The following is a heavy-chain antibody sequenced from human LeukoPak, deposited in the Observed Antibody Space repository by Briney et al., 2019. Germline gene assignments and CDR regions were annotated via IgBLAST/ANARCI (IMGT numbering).Heavy chain of an antibody. V-gene: IGHV4-38-2*02. Sequence: PSETLSLTCTVSGYSISSGFFWGWIRQPPGKGLEWIGSFYYSGSTYYNPSLKSRVTISVDTSKNQFSLKLRSVTAADTAVYYCARYAVADPEYYYYMDVWGKGTTVTISS. CDR2: FYYSGST. CDR1: GYSISSGFF. D-gene: IGHD6-19*01. CDR3: ARYAVADPEYYYYMDV. J-gene: IGHJ6*03.